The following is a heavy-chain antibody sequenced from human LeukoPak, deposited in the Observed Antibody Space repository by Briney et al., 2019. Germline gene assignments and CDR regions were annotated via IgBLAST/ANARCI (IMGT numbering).Heavy chain of an antibody. J-gene: IGHJ4*02. CDR2: ISWNSGSI. V-gene: IGHV3-9*01. Sequence: GGSLRLSCAASGFTFDDYAMHWVWQAPGKGLEWVSGISWNSGSIGYADSVKGRFTISRDNAKNSLYLQMNSLRAEDTALYYCAKDGGPILGGSALVIWGQGTLVTVSS. D-gene: IGHD3-10*01. CDR1: GFTFDDYA. CDR3: AKDGGPILGGSALVI.